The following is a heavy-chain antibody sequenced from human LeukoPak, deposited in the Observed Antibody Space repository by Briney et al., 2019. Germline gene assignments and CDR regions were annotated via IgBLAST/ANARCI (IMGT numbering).Heavy chain of an antibody. V-gene: IGHV3-9*01. D-gene: IGHD3-22*01. J-gene: IGHJ4*02. CDR2: ISWNSGSI. CDR3: AKDWDSSGYNIDY. CDR1: GLTFSSYA. Sequence: PGGSLRLSCAASGLTFSSYAMSWVRQAPGKGLEWVSGISWNSGSIGYADSVKGRFTISRDNAKNSLYLQMNSLRAEDTALYYCAKDWDSSGYNIDYWGQGTLVTVSS.